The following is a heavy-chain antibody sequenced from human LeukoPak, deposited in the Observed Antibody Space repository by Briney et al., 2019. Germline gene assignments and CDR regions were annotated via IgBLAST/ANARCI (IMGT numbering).Heavy chain of an antibody. CDR3: AKDHYYGSGRNPHFDY. CDR1: GFTFSSYA. Sequence: GGSLRLSCAASGFTFSSYAMSWVRQAPGKGLEWVSAISGSGGSTYYADSVKGRFTISRDNSKNTLYLQMNSLRAEDTAVYYCAKDHYYGSGRNPHFDYWGQGTLVTVSS. CDR2: ISGSGGST. D-gene: IGHD3-10*01. V-gene: IGHV3-23*01. J-gene: IGHJ4*02.